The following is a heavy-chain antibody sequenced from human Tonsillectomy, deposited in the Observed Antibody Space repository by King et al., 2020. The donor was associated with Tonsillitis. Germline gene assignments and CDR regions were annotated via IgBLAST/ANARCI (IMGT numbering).Heavy chain of an antibody. Sequence: QLQLQESGPGLVKPSETLSLTCTVAGGSISSSSYYWGWIRQPPGKGLEWIGSIYYSGSTYYNPSLKSRVTISVDTSKNQFSLKLNSVTAADTAVYYCARVISHTSGGYPDYWGQGTLVTVSS. CDR1: GGSISSSSYY. CDR2: IYYSGST. D-gene: IGHD6-19*01. CDR3: ARVISHTSGGYPDY. J-gene: IGHJ4*02. V-gene: IGHV4-39*07.